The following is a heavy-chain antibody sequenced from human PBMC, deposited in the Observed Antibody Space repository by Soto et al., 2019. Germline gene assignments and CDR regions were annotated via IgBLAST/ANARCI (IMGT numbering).Heavy chain of an antibody. J-gene: IGHJ4*02. CDR3: ATNGGGGGKDWYFFFDS. CDR2: ISGSGTNT. D-gene: IGHD2-21*02. V-gene: IGHV3-23*01. Sequence: EVQLLESGGGLVQPGGSLRLSCVASGFTFNNYAMSWVRQAPGKGLEWVSTISGSGTNTYSADSVKGRFTISRDNSKNTLYLQLNSLRAEDTAVYYCATNGGGGGKDWYFFFDSWGQGTLVTVSS. CDR1: GFTFNNYA.